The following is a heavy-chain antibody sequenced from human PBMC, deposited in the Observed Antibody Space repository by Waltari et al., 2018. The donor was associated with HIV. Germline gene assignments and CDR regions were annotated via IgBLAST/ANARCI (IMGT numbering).Heavy chain of an antibody. CDR3: ARAYSGTYRIGDY. Sequence: EVQLVETGVDLVQTGGSLRVSCVASVLPFSAFLLPCVRRAPGKGLEGVANIKQDGNEKNYLDSVKGRFTISRDNAKNSLYLQMNNLRDEDSATYYCARAYSGTYRIGDYWGQGTLVTVSS. V-gene: IGHV3-7*01. CDR2: IKQDGNEK. D-gene: IGHD1-26*01. J-gene: IGHJ4*02. CDR1: VLPFSAFL.